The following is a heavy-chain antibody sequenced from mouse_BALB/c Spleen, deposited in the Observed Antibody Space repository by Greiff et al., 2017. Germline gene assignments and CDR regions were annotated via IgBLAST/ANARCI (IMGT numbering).Heavy chain of an antibody. CDR3: AGDYDGYAMDY. CDR2: ISYDGSN. Sequence: DVQLQESGPGLVKPSQSLSLTCSVTGYSITSGYYWNWIRQFPGNKLEWMGYISYDGSNNYNPSLKNRISITRDTSKNQFFLKLNSVTTEDTATYYCAGDYDGYAMDYWGQGTSVTVSS. CDR1: GYSITSGYY. V-gene: IGHV3-6*02. D-gene: IGHD2-4*01. J-gene: IGHJ4*01.